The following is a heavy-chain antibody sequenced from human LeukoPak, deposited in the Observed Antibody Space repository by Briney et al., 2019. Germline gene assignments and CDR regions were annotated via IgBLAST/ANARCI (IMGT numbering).Heavy chain of an antibody. Sequence: GGSLRLSCAASGFTVSSNYMSWVRQAPGKGLEWVSVLYSGASTYYADSVKGRFTISRDNSKNTLYLQMNSLRAEDTAVYYCASDNHDGAFDIWGQGTMVTVSS. CDR1: GFTVSSNY. CDR2: LYSGAST. D-gene: IGHD1-14*01. CDR3: ASDNHDGAFDI. J-gene: IGHJ3*02. V-gene: IGHV3-53*01.